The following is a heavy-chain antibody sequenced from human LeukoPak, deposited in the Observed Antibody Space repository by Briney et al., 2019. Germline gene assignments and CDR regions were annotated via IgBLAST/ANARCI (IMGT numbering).Heavy chain of an antibody. CDR2: ISSSSSYI. CDR3: ARDHYSGYDLFDY. Sequence: GGSLRLSCAASGFTFSSYSMKWVRQAPGKGLEWVSSISSSSSYIYYADSVKGRFTISRDNAKNSLYLQMNSLRAEDTAVYYCARDHYSGYDLFDYWGQGTLVTVSS. V-gene: IGHV3-21*01. CDR1: GFTFSSYS. J-gene: IGHJ4*02. D-gene: IGHD5-12*01.